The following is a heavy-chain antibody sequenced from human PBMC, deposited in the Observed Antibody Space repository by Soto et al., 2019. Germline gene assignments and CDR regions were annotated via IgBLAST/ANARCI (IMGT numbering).Heavy chain of an antibody. Sequence: QVQLQESGPGLVKPSETLSLTCTVSGGSISSYYWSWIRQPAGKGLEWIGRIYTSGSTNYNPSLKSRVTMSVDTSKNQFSLKLSSVTAADTAVYYCARDVVVVVVAATRGYNWFDPWGQGTLVTVSS. V-gene: IGHV4-4*07. J-gene: IGHJ5*02. D-gene: IGHD2-15*01. CDR1: GGSISSYY. CDR3: ARDVVVVVVAATRGYNWFDP. CDR2: IYTSGST.